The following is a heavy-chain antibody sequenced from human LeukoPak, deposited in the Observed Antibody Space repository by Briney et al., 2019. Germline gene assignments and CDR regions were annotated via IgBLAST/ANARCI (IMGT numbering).Heavy chain of an antibody. Sequence: ASVKVSCKASGYTLTSYGISWVRQAPGQGLEWMGWISAYNGNTNYAQKLQGRVTMTTGTSTSTAYMELRSLRSDDTAVYYCARDRPNYDILTGYFYYFDYWGQGTLVTVSS. CDR3: ARDRPNYDILTGYFYYFDY. V-gene: IGHV1-18*01. D-gene: IGHD3-9*01. CDR2: ISAYNGNT. CDR1: GYTLTSYG. J-gene: IGHJ4*02.